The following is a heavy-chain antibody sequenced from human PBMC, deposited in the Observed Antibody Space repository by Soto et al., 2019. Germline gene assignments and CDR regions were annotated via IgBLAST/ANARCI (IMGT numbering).Heavy chain of an antibody. D-gene: IGHD3-3*01. V-gene: IGHV1-69*05. Sequence: QVQLVQSGAEVKKPGSSVKVSCKASGGTFSSYAISWVRQAPGQGLEWMGGIIPIFGTANYAQKFQGRVXITRDDYTSTXXKXRXXLRYEDTAVYYCARDSVPRDGDYDFWSGYSYYFDYWGQGTLVTVSS. CDR3: ARDSVPRDGDYDFWSGYSYYFDY. J-gene: IGHJ4*02. CDR2: IIPIFGTA. CDR1: GGTFSSYA.